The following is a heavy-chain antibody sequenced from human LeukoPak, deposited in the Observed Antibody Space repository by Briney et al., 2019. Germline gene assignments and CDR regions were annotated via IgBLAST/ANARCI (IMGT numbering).Heavy chain of an antibody. CDR3: AKWGDFWTGLNNWYFEL. CDR1: GFTFSTYA. Sequence: GGSLRLSCTASGFTFSTYAMNWVRQAPGKGLEWVSVIFGNGAGTNYADSVKGRFTISRDNSKNTHYLQMSSLTAEDTAVYYCAKWGDFWTGLNNWYFELWGRGTLVTVSS. CDR2: IFGNGAGT. V-gene: IGHV3-23*01. J-gene: IGHJ2*01. D-gene: IGHD3/OR15-3a*01.